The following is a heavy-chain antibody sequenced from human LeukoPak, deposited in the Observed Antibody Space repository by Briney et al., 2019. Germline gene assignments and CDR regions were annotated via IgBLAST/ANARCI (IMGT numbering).Heavy chain of an antibody. CDR3: ATLPYYYDSSGYYQTPDY. J-gene: IGHJ4*02. V-gene: IGHV1-46*01. CDR1: GYTFTSYY. Sequence: ASVKVSCKASGYTFTSYYMHWVRQAPGQGLEWMGIINPSGGSTSYAQKFQGRVTMTRDMSTSTVYMELSSLRSEDTAVYYCATLPYYYDSSGYYQTPDYWGQGTLVTVSS. D-gene: IGHD3-22*01. CDR2: INPSGGST.